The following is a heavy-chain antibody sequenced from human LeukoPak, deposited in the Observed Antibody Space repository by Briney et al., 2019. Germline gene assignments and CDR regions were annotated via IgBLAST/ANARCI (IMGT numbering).Heavy chain of an antibody. J-gene: IGHJ5*02. Sequence: SETLSLTCAVYGGSFSGYYWSWIRQPPGKGLEWIGEINHSGSTNYNPSLKSRVTISVDTSKNQFSLKLSSVTAADTAVYYCARLYYYGSGSNLWGQGTLVTVSS. CDR3: ARLYYYGSGSNL. CDR1: GGSFSGYY. CDR2: INHSGST. D-gene: IGHD3-10*01. V-gene: IGHV4-34*01.